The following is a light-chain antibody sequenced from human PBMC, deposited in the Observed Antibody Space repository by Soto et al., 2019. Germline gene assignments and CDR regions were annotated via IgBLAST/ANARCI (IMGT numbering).Light chain of an antibody. CDR1: QGIGTW. CDR3: QQASTFPHT. J-gene: IGKJ2*01. V-gene: IGKV1-12*01. CDR2: AAS. Sequence: DIQMTQSPSSVSASVGDTVTISCRASQGIGTWLAWYQQKPGKAPKLLIAAASSLHSGVPSRFSGGGSGTDFTLTISSLQPEDFATYYCQQASTFPHTFGQGTKLEIK.